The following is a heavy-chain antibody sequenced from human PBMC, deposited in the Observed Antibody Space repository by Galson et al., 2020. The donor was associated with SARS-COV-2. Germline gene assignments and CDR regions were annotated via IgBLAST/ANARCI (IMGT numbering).Heavy chain of an antibody. Sequence: QAGGSLRLSCAASGFTFSSYAMHWVRQAPGKGLEWVAVISYDGSNKYYADSVKGRFTISRDNSKNTLYLQMNSLRAEDTAVYYCASAAKGNYYYGMDVWGQGTTVTVSS. CDR1: GFTFSSYA. D-gene: IGHD2-15*01. J-gene: IGHJ6*02. CDR2: ISYDGSNK. CDR3: ASAAKGNYYYGMDV. V-gene: IGHV3-30-3*01.